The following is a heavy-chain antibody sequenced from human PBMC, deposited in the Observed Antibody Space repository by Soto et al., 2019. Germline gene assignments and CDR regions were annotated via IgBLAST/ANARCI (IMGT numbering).Heavy chain of an antibody. Sequence: ESGGGLVKPGGSLRLSCTVSGLTFSDAWLNWVRQAPGKGLEWVGRIKSKAGSATPDYAAPVKGRFTISRDDSQGRLYLQMNSLQTDDTAVYYCIWESKFYSAWRWGQGTLVTVST. V-gene: IGHV3-15*07. CDR2: IKSKAGSATP. J-gene: IGHJ4*02. D-gene: IGHD1-26*01. CDR1: GLTFSDAW. CDR3: IWESKFYSAWR.